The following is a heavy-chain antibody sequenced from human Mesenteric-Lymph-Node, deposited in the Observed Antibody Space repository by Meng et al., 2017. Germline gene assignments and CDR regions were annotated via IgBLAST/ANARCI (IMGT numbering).Heavy chain of an antibody. CDR1: GDSVSSNSAA. D-gene: IGHD3-10*02. Sequence: AQVLPSVPSLVKPHPPLPLPCPSSGDSVSSNSAAWNWIRQSPSRGLEWLGRTYYRSKYYNDYALSVKSRITINPDTSKNQFSLQLNSVTPEDTAIYYCARDWGDVRGGFDFWGQGTLVTVSS. CDR3: ARDWGDVRGGFDF. CDR2: TYYRSKYYN. J-gene: IGHJ4*02. V-gene: IGHV6-1*01.